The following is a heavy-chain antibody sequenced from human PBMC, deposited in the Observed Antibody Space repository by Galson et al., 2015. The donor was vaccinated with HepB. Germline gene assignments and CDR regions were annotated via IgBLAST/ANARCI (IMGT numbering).Heavy chain of an antibody. V-gene: IGHV3-33*01. J-gene: IGHJ6*03. Sequence: SLRLSCAASGFTFSSYGMHWVRQAPGKGLEWVAVIWYDGSNKYYADSVKGRFTISRDNSKNTLYLQMNSLRAEDTAVYYCARDRGIAARYYYYYMDVWGKGTTVTVSS. D-gene: IGHD6-6*01. CDR3: ARDRGIAARYYYYYMDV. CDR2: IWYDGSNK. CDR1: GFTFSSYG.